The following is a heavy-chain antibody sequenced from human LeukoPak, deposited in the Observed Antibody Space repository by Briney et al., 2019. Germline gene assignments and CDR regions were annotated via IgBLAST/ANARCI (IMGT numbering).Heavy chain of an antibody. CDR1: GFIFSNAW. V-gene: IGHV3-15*01. CDR2: IKSKTDGGTT. Sequence: GGSLRLSCAASGFIFSNAWMSWVRQAPGKGLEWVGRIKSKTDGGTTDYAAPVKGRFTISRDDSKNTLYLQMNSLKTEDTAVYYCTTDQYYYDSSGYYTWTIDYWGQGTLVTVSS. J-gene: IGHJ4*02. CDR3: TTDQYYYDSSGYYTWTIDY. D-gene: IGHD3-22*01.